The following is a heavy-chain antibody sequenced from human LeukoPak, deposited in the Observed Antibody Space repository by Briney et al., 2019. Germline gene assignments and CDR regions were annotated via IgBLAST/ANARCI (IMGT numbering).Heavy chain of an antibody. CDR1: GFTFSSYS. V-gene: IGHV3-21*01. D-gene: IGHD3-22*01. CDR2: ISSSSSYI. Sequence: VSLRLSCAASGFTFSSYSMNWVRQAPGKGLEWVSSISSSSSYIYHADSVKGRFTIPRDNAQNSPYLQMNSLRAEDTAVYYCARDRDSSGYYYDAFDIWGQGTMVTVSS. J-gene: IGHJ3*02. CDR3: ARDRDSSGYYYDAFDI.